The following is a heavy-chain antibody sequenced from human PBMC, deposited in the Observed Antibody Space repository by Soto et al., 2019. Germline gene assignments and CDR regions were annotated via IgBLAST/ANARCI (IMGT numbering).Heavy chain of an antibody. CDR3: GRHSLQADCGGDCYMDY. CDR1: GGSISSYY. D-gene: IGHD2-21*02. J-gene: IGHJ4*02. V-gene: IGHV4-59*08. Sequence: PSETLSLTCTVSGGSISSYYWGWIRQPPGKGLECIGYIYYSGSTNYNPSLKSRVTISVDTSKNQFSLKLSSVTAADTAVYYCGRHSLQADCGGDCYMDYWGQGTLVTVSS. CDR2: IYYSGST.